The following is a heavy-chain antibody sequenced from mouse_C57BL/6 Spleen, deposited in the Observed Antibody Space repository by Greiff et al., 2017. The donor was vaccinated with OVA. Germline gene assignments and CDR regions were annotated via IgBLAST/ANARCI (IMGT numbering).Heavy chain of an antibody. CDR2: ISYDGSN. J-gene: IGHJ1*03. D-gene: IGHD2-4*01. CDR1: GYSITSGYY. Sequence: EVKLQESGPGLVKPSQSLSLTCSVTGYSITSGYYWNWIRQFPGNKLEWMGYISYDGSNNYNPSLKNRISITRDTSKNQFFLKLNSVTTEDTATDYCAREDYGWYFDVWGTGTTVTVSS. V-gene: IGHV3-6*01. CDR3: AREDYGWYFDV.